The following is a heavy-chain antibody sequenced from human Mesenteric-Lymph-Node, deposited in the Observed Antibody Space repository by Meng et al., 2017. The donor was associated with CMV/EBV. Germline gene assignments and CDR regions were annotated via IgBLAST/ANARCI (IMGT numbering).Heavy chain of an antibody. CDR2: IYRGDNT. CDR1: GFNVRDKY. D-gene: IGHD3-10*01. V-gene: IGHV3-66*01. J-gene: IGHJ4*02. CDR3: TGDSVSNPNLNY. Sequence: VDLVVSGGGFVQPGGSLRLSCAASGFNVRDKYMSWVRQAPGKGLEWVCIIYRGDNTYYIDSVKDRFTVSRDNSKNTMYLQMNSLRVEDTAVYYCTGDSVSNPNLNYWGQGTLVTVSS.